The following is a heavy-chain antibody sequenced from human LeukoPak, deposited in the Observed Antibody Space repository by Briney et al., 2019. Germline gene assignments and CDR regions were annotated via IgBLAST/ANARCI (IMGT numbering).Heavy chain of an antibody. D-gene: IGHD5-18*01. CDR2: INTNTGNP. J-gene: IGHJ5*02. CDR1: GYSFTGYY. CDR3: AREGGSSGYSYGYNWFAP. V-gene: IGHV7-4-1*02. Sequence: ASVKVSCKASGYSFTGYYIHWVRQAPGQGLEWMGWINTNTGNPTYAQGFTGRFVFSLDTSVNTAYLQISSLKVDDTAVYYCAREGGSSGYSYGYNWFAPWGQGTLVTVSS.